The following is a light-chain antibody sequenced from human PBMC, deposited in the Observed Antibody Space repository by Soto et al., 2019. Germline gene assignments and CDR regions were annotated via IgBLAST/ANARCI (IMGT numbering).Light chain of an antibody. CDR1: PSISSW. CDR2: DAS. V-gene: IGKV1-5*01. CDR3: QQYNSYSRT. Sequence: DIQMTQSPSTLSASVGDRVTITGRASPSISSWLDWYQQKPGKAPKLLIYDASSLESGVPSRFSGSGSGTEFTLTISSLQPDDFATYYGQQYNSYSRTFGQGSKVEIE. J-gene: IGKJ1*01.